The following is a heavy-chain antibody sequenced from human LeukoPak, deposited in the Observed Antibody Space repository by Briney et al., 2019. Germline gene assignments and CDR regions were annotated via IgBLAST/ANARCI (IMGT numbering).Heavy chain of an antibody. Sequence: GKSLRLSCAASGFTFSSFAMHWVRRAPGRGLEWVAAISYHGSNTYYADSVKGRFTISRDNSKNTLYLQMNSLRAEDTAVYYCARSSIAAPDNFDYWGQGTLVTVSS. V-gene: IGHV3-30*14. CDR3: ARSSIAAPDNFDY. J-gene: IGHJ4*02. CDR1: GFTFSSFA. CDR2: ISYHGSNT. D-gene: IGHD6-13*01.